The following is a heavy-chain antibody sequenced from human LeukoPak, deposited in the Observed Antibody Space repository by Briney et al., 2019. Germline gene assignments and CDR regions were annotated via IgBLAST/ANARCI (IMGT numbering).Heavy chain of an antibody. V-gene: IGHV3-21*01. CDR3: ARPPLGYDSSSDY. CDR2: ISSSSSYI. D-gene: IGHD3-22*01. Sequence: GGSLRLSCAASGFTFSSYSMNWVRQAPGKGLEWVSSISSSSSYIYYADSVKGRFTISRDNAKNSLYLQMNSLRAEDTAVYYCARPPLGYDSSSDYWGQGTLVTVSS. CDR1: GFTFSSYS. J-gene: IGHJ4*02.